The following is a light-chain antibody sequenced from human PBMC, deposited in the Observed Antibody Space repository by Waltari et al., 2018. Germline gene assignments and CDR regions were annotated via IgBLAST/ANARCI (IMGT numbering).Light chain of an antibody. CDR1: TGAAPSGHY. CDR3: LLFYSGVRV. J-gene: IGLJ3*02. V-gene: IGLV7-46*01. Sequence: QAVVTQEPSLTVSPGGTVTPTCGSSTGAAPSGHYPDRFQQRPGPAPRTLVYDISNKHSWTPARFSGSLLGGRAALTLSGAQPDDEAEYYCLLFYSGVRVFGGGTKLTVL. CDR2: DIS.